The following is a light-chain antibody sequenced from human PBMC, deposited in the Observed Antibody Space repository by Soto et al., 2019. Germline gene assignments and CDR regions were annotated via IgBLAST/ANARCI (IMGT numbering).Light chain of an antibody. J-gene: IGKJ5*01. V-gene: IGKV3-11*01. CDR2: DAS. CDR1: QNINRY. Sequence: EIVLTQSPATLSLSPGGRATLSCRASQNINRYLAWYHQKPGQPPRLLIYDASTRATGIPARFSGSGSGTDFTLTISSLEPEDFEVYYCQQRSNWPITFGQGTRLDIX. CDR3: QQRSNWPIT.